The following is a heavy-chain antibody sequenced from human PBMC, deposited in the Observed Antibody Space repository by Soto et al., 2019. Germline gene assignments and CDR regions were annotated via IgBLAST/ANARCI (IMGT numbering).Heavy chain of an antibody. CDR2: ISAHSGNT. J-gene: IGHJ4*02. D-gene: IGHD3-10*01. CDR3: ARGRYGEY. Sequence: QVHLVQSGAEVKKPGASVKVSCKGSGYAFTTYGTTWVRQAHGQGLEWMGWISAHSGNTNYAQKLQGRVTVTRDTATRTAEMVLRSLRSDDTAEHYCARGRYGEYWGQGALVTVSS. V-gene: IGHV1-18*01. CDR1: GYAFTTYG.